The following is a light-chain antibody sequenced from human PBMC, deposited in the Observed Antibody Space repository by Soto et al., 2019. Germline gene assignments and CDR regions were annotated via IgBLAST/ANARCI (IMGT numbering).Light chain of an antibody. V-gene: IGLV2-14*01. Sequence: QSALTQPASVSGSPGQSITISCTGTSSDIGGYDYVSWYQQRPGKAPKLMIYEVRYRPSGVSNRFSGSKSGNTASLTISGLQVEDEADYYCSSYATSSPYVFGPGTKVTVL. CDR3: SSYATSSPYV. J-gene: IGLJ1*01. CDR1: SSDIGGYDY. CDR2: EVR.